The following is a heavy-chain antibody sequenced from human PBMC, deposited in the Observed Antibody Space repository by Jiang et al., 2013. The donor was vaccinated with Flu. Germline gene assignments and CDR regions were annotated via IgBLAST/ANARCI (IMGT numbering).Heavy chain of an antibody. CDR1: GYTFTSFY. CDR3: ARDPVGVGWFDP. J-gene: IGHJ5*02. Sequence: GAEVKKPGASVKVSCKASGYTFTSFYIHWVRQAPGQGLEWMGIINPSGGGASYAQRFQGRVTMTRDTSATTVYMDLSNLKSDDTAVYYCARDPVGVGWFDPWGQGTPVIVSS. D-gene: IGHD2-21*01. CDR2: INPSGGGA. V-gene: IGHV1-46*01.